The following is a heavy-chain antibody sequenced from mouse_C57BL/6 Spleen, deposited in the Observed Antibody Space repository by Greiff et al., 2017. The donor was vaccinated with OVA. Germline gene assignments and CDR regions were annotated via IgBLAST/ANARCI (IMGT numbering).Heavy chain of an antibody. CDR3: ARALGYFDN. V-gene: IGHV1-54*01. J-gene: IGHJ2*01. CDR2: INPGSGGT. Sequence: QVQLQQSGAELVRPWTSVTVSCTASGYAFTNYLLEWVKQRPGQGLEWIGVINPGSGGTNYNEPFTGQATLTADKSSSTAYMQLSSLTSEDSAVYFCARALGYFDNWGQGTTLTVSS. CDR1: GYAFTNYL. D-gene: IGHD4-1*01.